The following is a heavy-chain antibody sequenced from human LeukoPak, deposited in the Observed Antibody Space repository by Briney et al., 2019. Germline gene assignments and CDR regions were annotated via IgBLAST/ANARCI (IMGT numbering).Heavy chain of an antibody. D-gene: IGHD4-23*01. J-gene: IGHJ4*02. Sequence: ASVTVSFMSSGYTFGNYSISWVRRAPGQGLEWMGWISPSNGDTSYAQKVQDRVSMTTDTYTTTVYLELRSMTSDETATYYCARDSGWKLRHLFFAEWGRGTVVTVSS. V-gene: IGHV1-18*04. CDR1: GYTFGNYS. CDR2: ISPSNGDT. CDR3: ARDSGWKLRHLFFAE.